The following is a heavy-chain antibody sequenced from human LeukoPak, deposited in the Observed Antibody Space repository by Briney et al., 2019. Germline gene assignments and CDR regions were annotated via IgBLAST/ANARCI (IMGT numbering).Heavy chain of an antibody. CDR2: ISYDGSNK. D-gene: IGHD6-19*01. CDR1: GFTFSSYA. V-gene: IGHV3-30-3*01. J-gene: IGHJ4*02. CDR3: ARDYSSGWAYFDY. Sequence: GRSLRLSCAASGFTFSSYAMHWVRQASGKGLEWVAVISYDGSNKYYADSVKGRFTISRDNSKNTLYLQMNSLRAEDTAVYYCARDYSSGWAYFDYWGQGTLVTVSS.